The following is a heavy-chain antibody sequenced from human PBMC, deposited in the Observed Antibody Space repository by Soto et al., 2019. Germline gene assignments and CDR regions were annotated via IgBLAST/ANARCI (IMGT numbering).Heavy chain of an antibody. D-gene: IGHD3-22*01. CDR2: MNPNNDNI. CDR3: ARGDATKIVVTTYYAMDV. J-gene: IGHJ6*02. V-gene: IGHV1-8*01. CDR1: RYTLSTNN. Sequence: GASVKVSCKASRYTLSTNNTNRVRQGTVQGLEWMGWMNPNNDNIGYVQSFHGRVAKPADESTTTVYMEVRSLTSEDTAVYYCARGDATKIVVTTYYAMDVWGQGTTVTVSS.